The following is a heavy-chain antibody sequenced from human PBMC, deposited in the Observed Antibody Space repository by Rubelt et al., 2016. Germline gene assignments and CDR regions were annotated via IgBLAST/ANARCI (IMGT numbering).Heavy chain of an antibody. CDR1: GLTVSRSY. CDR2: IYSGGNT. V-gene: IGHV3-66*01. CDR3: ARDSSGWYYFDW. J-gene: IGHJ4*02. Sequence: EVQLVESGGSLVQPGGSLRLSCAASGLTVSRSYMNWVRQAPGKGLEWVAVIYSGGNTDYAEYVKGRFPLSRDNSKNTLYHQMNSLRAEDTAVYYCARDSSGWYYFDWWGQGALVTISS. D-gene: IGHD6-19*01.